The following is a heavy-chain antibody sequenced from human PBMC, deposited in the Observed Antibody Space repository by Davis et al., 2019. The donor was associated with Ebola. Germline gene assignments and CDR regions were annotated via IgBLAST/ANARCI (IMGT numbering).Heavy chain of an antibody. CDR3: AKGGRSYYYYYGMDV. CDR2: IRQDGSQK. J-gene: IGHJ6*02. Sequence: GESLKISCAASGFTFSDYWMTWVRQAPGKGLEWVGNIRQDGSQKHYVDSVKGRFTISRDNAKNSVYLQMNSLRAEDTAVYNCAKGGRSYYYYYGMDVWGQGTTVTVSS. V-gene: IGHV3-7*03. CDR1: GFTFSDYW.